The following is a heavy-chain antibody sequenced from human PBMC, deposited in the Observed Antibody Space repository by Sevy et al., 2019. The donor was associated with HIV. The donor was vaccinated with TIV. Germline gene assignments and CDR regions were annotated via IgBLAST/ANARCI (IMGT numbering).Heavy chain of an antibody. CDR3: TRWKAAQSIFDY. J-gene: IGHJ4*02. CDR2: LKSDVYGGTV. V-gene: IGHV3-49*04. Sequence: GGSLRLSCTASGFTFGDSCMSWVRQAPGKGLEWVAFLKSDVYGGTVDHAASVRGRFVISRDDSKTSAYLQMNDLKTEDTGVYYCTRWKAAQSIFDYWGQGALVTVSS. D-gene: IGHD6-13*01. CDR1: GFTFGDSC.